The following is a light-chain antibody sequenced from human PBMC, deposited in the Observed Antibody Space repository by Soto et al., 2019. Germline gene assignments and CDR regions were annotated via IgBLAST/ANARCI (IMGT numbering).Light chain of an antibody. Sequence: QSVLTQPPSGSGAPGQRVTISCTGSSSNIGADYDVHWYQQLPGTAPKLLIYGNSNRPSGVPDRFSGYKSGTSDSLAITGLQAEDEADYYCQSYDSSLSGWVFGGGTKLTVL. CDR3: QSYDSSLSGWV. V-gene: IGLV1-40*01. J-gene: IGLJ2*01. CDR1: SSNIGADYD. CDR2: GNS.